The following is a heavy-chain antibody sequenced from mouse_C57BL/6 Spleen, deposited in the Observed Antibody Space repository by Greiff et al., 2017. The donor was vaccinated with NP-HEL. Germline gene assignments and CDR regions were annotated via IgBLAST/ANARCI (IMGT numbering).Heavy chain of an antibody. CDR2: IWGDGST. Sequence: VKLMESGPGLVAPSQSLSITCTVSGFSLTSYGVSWVRQPPGKGLEWLGVIWGDGSTNYHSALISRLSISKDNSKSQVFLKLNSLQTDDTATYYCAKIGIYDGYYVDYYAMDYWGQGTSVTVSS. J-gene: IGHJ4*01. V-gene: IGHV2-3*01. D-gene: IGHD2-3*01. CDR1: GFSLTSYG. CDR3: AKIGIYDGYYVDYYAMDY.